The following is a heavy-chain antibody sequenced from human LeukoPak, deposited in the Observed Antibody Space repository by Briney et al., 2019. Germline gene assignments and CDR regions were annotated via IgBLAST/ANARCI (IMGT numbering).Heavy chain of an antibody. CDR1: GGSISSGGYY. V-gene: IGHV4-61*08. J-gene: IGHJ5*02. CDR2: IYYSGST. CDR3: ARVLITMVRGVPIYNWFDP. Sequence: SQTLSLTCTVSGGSISSGGYYWSWIRQHPGKGLEWIGYIYYSGSTNYNPSLKSRVTISVDTSKNLFSLKLSSVTAADSAVYYCARVLITMVRGVPIYNWFDPWGQGTLVTVSS. D-gene: IGHD3-10*01.